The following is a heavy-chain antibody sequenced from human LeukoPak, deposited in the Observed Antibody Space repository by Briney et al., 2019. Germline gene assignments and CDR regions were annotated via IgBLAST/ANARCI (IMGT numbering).Heavy chain of an antibody. Sequence: GGSLRLSCVASGFTFSSDFMHWIRQAPGEGLMWVSQVSGDETYTNYADSVKGRFTISRDNAKNTLYLQMNSLRAEDTAVYYCARGGLIYYYDSSGYYYLFWGQGTLVTASS. CDR2: VSGDETYT. CDR1: GFTFSSDF. D-gene: IGHD3-22*01. CDR3: ARGGLIYYYDSSGYYYLF. V-gene: IGHV3-74*01. J-gene: IGHJ4*02.